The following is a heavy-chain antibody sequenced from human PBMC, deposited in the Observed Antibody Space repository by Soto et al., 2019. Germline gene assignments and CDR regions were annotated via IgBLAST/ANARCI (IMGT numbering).Heavy chain of an antibody. V-gene: IGHV1-18*01. CDR2: ISAYNGNT. CDR3: ARDGPGYYYDSSGYYWMLDY. Sequence: QVQLVQSGAEVKKPGASVKVSCKASGYTFTSYGISWVRQAPGQGLEWMGWISAYNGNTNYAQKLQGRVTMTTDTSTSTASMELRSLRSDDTAVYYCARDGPGYYYDSSGYYWMLDYWGQGTLVTVSS. D-gene: IGHD3-22*01. CDR1: GYTFTSYG. J-gene: IGHJ4*02.